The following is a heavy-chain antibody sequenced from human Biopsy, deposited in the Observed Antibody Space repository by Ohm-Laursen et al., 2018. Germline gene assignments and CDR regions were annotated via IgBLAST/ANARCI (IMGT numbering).Heavy chain of an antibody. CDR2: IFNSANT. CDR3: ARGDYFDSNGYFWFDP. D-gene: IGHD3-22*01. CDR1: GGSISSGGSY. Sequence: SQTLSLTCIVSGGSISSGGSYWSWIRQRPGKGLEWIGYIFNSANTYYNPSLKNLITTSGDTSKNQFSLKLNSVTAADTAVYYCARGDYFDSNGYFWFDPWDQGTLVTVSS. V-gene: IGHV4-31*01. J-gene: IGHJ5*02.